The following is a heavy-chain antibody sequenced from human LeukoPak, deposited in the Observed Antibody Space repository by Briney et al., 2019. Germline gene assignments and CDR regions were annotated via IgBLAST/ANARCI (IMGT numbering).Heavy chain of an antibody. V-gene: IGHV3-48*03. CDR1: GFTFSSYE. D-gene: IGHD5-18*01. CDR3: AREKVPIQLWSGEVYGYYGMDV. J-gene: IGHJ6*02. Sequence: GGSLRLSCAASGFTFSSYEMNWVRQAPGKGLESVSYISSSGSTIYYADSVKGRFTISRDNAKNSLYLQMNSLRAEDTAVYYCAREKVPIQLWSGEVYGYYGMDVWGQGTTVTVSS. CDR2: ISSSGSTI.